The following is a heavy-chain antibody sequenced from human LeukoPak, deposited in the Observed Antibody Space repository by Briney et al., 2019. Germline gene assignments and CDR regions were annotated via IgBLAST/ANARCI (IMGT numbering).Heavy chain of an antibody. J-gene: IGHJ4*02. CDR1: GGSISSYY. CDR3: ASGYYYKFDS. V-gene: IGHV4-59*01. Sequence: SETLSLTCTVSGGSISSYYWSWIRQPPGKELEWIGYIYYSGSTNYNPSLKSRVTISVDTSQLQFYLRLSAVTAADTAIYYCASGYYYKFDSWGQGTLVTVSS. CDR2: IYYSGST. D-gene: IGHD3-22*01.